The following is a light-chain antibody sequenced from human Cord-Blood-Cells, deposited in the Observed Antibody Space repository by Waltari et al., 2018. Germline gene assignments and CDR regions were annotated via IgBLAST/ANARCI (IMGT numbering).Light chain of an antibody. V-gene: IGLV2-14*03. Sequence: QSALTQPASVSGSPGPSITISCTGTSSDVGGYNYVSWYQQHPGKAPKLVLYDVSNRPSGVSNRFSGSKSGNTASLTISGLQAEDEADYYCSSYTSSSTYVFGTGTKVTVL. CDR1: SSDVGGYNY. J-gene: IGLJ1*01. CDR3: SSYTSSSTYV. CDR2: DVS.